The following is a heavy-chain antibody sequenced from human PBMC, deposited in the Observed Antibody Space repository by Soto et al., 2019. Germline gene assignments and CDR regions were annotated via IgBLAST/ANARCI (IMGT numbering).Heavy chain of an antibody. CDR3: AGGTVTSGRGFGP. CDR2: ISSLSGNT. V-gene: IGHV1-18*04. J-gene: IGHJ5*02. D-gene: IGHD4-17*01. CDR1: HATFTGYT. Sequence: QVHLVQSETEVKEPGASVTVSCKTSHATFTGYTINWVRQAPGQGLEWLGWISSLSGNTYYARDFQGRLTMATNTSGTTAYMELRSLRSDDPAVYFCAGGTVTSGRGFGPWGQGTLVTVSS.